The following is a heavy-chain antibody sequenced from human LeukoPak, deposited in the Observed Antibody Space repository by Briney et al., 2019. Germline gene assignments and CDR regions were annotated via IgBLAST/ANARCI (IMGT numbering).Heavy chain of an antibody. CDR3: ASSITYYFDY. J-gene: IGHJ4*02. CDR1: GGTISSGGYY. D-gene: IGHD3-3*01. Sequence: SETLSLTCTVSGGTISSGGYYWSWIRQHPGKGLEWIGYIYYSGSTYYNPSLKSRVTISVDTSKNQFSLKLSSVTAADTAVYYCASSITYYFDYWGQGTLVTVSS. CDR2: IYYSGST. V-gene: IGHV4-31*03.